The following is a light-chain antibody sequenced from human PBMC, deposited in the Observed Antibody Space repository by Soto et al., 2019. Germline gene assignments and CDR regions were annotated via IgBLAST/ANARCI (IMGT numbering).Light chain of an antibody. CDR2: DAS. Sequence: EIVMTQSPATLSVSPGQRATLSCRASQSVSSYLAWYQQKPGQAPRLLIYDASTRATGIPARFSGSGSGTDFTLTISSLEPEDFAVYYCQQRSRWPPLTFGGGTRVEIK. V-gene: IGKV3-11*01. CDR1: QSVSSY. CDR3: QQRSRWPPLT. J-gene: IGKJ4*01.